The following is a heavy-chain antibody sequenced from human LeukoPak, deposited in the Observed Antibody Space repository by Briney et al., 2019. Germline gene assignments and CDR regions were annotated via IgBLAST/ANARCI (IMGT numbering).Heavy chain of an antibody. CDR1: GFTFASCA. V-gene: IGHV3-23*01. CDR3: ARSPLVRHFFDP. D-gene: IGHD3-9*01. J-gene: IGHJ5*02. CDR2: ISSSGGST. Sequence: QPGGSLILSCAASGFTFASCAMSWVRQAPGKRLEWVSSISSSGGSTYYADSVKGRFTISRDNSKNTLYLQVNSLRAEDTAVYYCARSPLVRHFFDPWGQGTLVTVSS.